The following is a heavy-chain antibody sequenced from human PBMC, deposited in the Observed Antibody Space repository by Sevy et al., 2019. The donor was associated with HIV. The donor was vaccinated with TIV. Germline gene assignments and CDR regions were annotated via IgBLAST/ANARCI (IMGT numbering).Heavy chain of an antibody. CDR1: GFTFSSYT. V-gene: IGHV3-21*01. J-gene: IGHJ4*02. Sequence: GESLKISCAASGFTFSSYTINWVRQAPGKGLEWVSSISSSSNYIYYADSVKGRFTISRDNAKNSLYLEMNSLRAEDTAVYYCARVYSGYYNSWGQGTRVTVSS. D-gene: IGHD1-26*01. CDR3: ARVYSGYYNS. CDR2: ISSSSNYI.